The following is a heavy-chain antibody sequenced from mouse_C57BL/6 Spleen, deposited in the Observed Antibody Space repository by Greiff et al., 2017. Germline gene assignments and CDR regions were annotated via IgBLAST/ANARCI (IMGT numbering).Heavy chain of an antibody. D-gene: IGHD2-10*01. CDR1: GYTFTSYW. Sequence: QVQLKQPGAELVKPGASVKLSCKASGYTFTSYWMHWVKQRPGQGLEWIGMIHPNSGSTNYNEKFKSKATLTVDKSSSTAYMQLSSLTSEDSAVYYCARWGLLYYAMDYWGQGTSVTVSS. V-gene: IGHV1-64*01. J-gene: IGHJ4*01. CDR3: ARWGLLYYAMDY. CDR2: IHPNSGST.